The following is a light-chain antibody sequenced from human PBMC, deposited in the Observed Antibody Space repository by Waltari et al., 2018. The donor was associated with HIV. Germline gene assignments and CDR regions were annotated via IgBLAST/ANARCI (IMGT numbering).Light chain of an antibody. CDR2: RAS. CDR3: QVYESDPLT. CDR1: QDIRNF. J-gene: IGKJ4*01. Sequence: DIQMTQSASSLSASVGDRLTNTCRASQDIRNFLAWYQQKPCKVPNLLIYRASTLQSGVPSRFCGIGSRSGTDFTLTISSLQAEYVATYYGQVYESDPLTFCGGTKVDLK. V-gene: IGKV1-27*01.